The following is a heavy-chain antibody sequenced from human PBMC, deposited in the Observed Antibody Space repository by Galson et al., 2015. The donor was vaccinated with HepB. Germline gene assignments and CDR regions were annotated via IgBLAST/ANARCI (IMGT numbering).Heavy chain of an antibody. D-gene: IGHD1-7*01. CDR1: GFTFSSYA. J-gene: IGHJ4*02. CDR3: ANGQNSGLFDY. V-gene: IGHV3-23*01. CDR2: ISGSGGST. Sequence: SLRLSCAASGFTFSSYAMSWVRQAPGKELEWVSAISGSGGSTYYADSVKGRFTISRDNSKNTLYLQMNSLRAEDTAVYYCANGQNSGLFDYWGQGTLVTVSS.